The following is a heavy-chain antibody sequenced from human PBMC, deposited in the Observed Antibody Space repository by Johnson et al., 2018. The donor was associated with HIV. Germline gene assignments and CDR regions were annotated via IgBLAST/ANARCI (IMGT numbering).Heavy chain of an antibody. D-gene: IGHD3-10*01. CDR3: ANLAGSDAFDI. CDR2: ISSSGSTI. J-gene: IGHJ3*02. V-gene: IGHV3-9*01. Sequence: LGVSCAASGFTFDDYAIHRVRQAPGKGLEWVSGISSSGSTIYYADSVKGRFTISRDNAKNSLYLQMNSLRAEDTAVYYCANLAGSDAFDIWGQGTMVTVSS. CDR1: GFTFDDYA.